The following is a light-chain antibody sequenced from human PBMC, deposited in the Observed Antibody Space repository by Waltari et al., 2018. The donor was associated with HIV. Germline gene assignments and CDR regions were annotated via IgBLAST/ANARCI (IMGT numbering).Light chain of an antibody. CDR2: GAS. CDR3: QQYDSSPLT. V-gene: IGKV3-20*01. CDR1: QSLSNTY. Sequence: EIVLTQYPATLSLSPGERTTLSCRASQSLSNTYLAWYQQRPGQAPRLLIFGASGRATGIPDRFSGSGSGTDFTLTISRLEPEDFAVYHCQQYDSSPLTFGGGTKVEIK. J-gene: IGKJ4*01.